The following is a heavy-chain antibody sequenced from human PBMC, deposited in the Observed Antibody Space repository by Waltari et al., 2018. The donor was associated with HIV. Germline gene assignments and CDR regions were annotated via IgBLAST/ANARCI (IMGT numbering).Heavy chain of an antibody. V-gene: IGHV4-59*01. J-gene: IGHJ4*02. D-gene: IGHD2-8*01. Sequence: QVQLQESGPGLVKPSETLSLTCSVSGGSLSGYYWTWLRQPPGSSLEWMGHIFDTGDTKYNPSFRSRVTISLDESSNQFSLKLSSVTTADTAVYFCARDNGVTNFDQWGRGIVVTVSS. CDR2: IFDTGDT. CDR1: GGSLSGYY. CDR3: ARDNGVTNFDQ.